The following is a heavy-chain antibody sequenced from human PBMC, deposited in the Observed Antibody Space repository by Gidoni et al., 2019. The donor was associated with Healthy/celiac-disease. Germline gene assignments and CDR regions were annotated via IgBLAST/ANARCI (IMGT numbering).Heavy chain of an antibody. D-gene: IGHD3-10*01. CDR3: AKDGPSSGYFDY. J-gene: IGHJ4*02. V-gene: IGHV3-21*01. CDR1: GFTFSSYS. CDR2: ISSSSSYI. Sequence: RLSCAASGFTFSSYSMNWVRQAPGKGLEWVSSISSSSSYIYYADSVKGRFTSSRDNAKNSLYLQMNSLRAEDTAVYYCAKDGPSSGYFDYWGQGTLVTVSS.